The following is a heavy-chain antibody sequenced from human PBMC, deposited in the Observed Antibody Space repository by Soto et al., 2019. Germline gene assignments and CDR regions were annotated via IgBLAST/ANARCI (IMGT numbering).Heavy chain of an antibody. CDR1: GFAFQTYT. CDR2: ITISGNYI. CDR3: ATVAVLRTNFRWFDL. J-gene: IGHJ5*02. D-gene: IGHD3-10*01. V-gene: IGHV3-21*01. Sequence: PGGSLRLSCAASGFAFQTYTMEWLRQPPGKGLEWVSSITISGNYIYYADSVKGRFTISRDNGRNSVYLQMNSLRAEDTAVYYCATVAVLRTNFRWFDLWGQGTLVTVSS.